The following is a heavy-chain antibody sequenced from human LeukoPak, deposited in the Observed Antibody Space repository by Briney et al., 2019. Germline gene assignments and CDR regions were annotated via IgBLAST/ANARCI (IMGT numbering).Heavy chain of an antibody. V-gene: IGHV3-48*04. CDR1: GFTFSNAW. Sequence: PGGSLRLSCAASGFTFSNAWMSWVRQAPGKGLEWVSYISSSTTTVKYADAVKGRFTISRDNAKNSLYLQMNSLRAENTAVYYCAGWFGYWGQGTLVTVSS. J-gene: IGHJ4*02. CDR3: AGWFGY. CDR2: ISSSTTTV. D-gene: IGHD2-15*01.